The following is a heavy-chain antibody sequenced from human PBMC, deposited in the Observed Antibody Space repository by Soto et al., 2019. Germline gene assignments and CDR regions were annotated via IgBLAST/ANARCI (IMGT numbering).Heavy chain of an antibody. CDR2: IYYSGST. CDR3: ASDVPPGRGSPNFYNYGMDV. Sequence: QVQLQESGPGLVKPSQTLSLTCTVSGGSISSGAYYWSWIRQHPGKGLEWIGYIYYSGSTYYNPSLTSRVTISVDTSKNQFSLKLSSVTAADTAVYYCASDVPPGRGSPNFYNYGMDVWGQGATVTVSS. D-gene: IGHD3-10*01. V-gene: IGHV4-31*03. CDR1: GGSISSGAYY. J-gene: IGHJ6*02.